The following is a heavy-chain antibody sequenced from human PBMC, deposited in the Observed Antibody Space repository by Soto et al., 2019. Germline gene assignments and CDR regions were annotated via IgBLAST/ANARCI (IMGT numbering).Heavy chain of an antibody. CDR1: GGSISSYY. D-gene: IGHD2-15*01. CDR3: ARTGSTVVYYFDY. J-gene: IGHJ4*02. Sequence: PSETLSLTCTVSGGSISSYYWSWIRQPPGKGLEWIGYIYYSGSTNYNPSLKSRVTISVDTSKNQFSLKLSSVTAADTAVYYCARTGSTVVYYFDYWGQGTLVTVSS. V-gene: IGHV4-59*12. CDR2: IYYSGST.